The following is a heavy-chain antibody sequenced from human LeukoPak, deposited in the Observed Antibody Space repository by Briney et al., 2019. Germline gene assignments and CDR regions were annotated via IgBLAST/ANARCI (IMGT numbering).Heavy chain of an antibody. CDR1: GYTFTSNY. CDR2: IYPRDGST. CDR3: ARDQEGFDY. J-gene: IGHJ4*02. Sequence: ASVNVSCKASGYTFTSNYIHWVRQAPGQGLEWMGMIYPRDGSTSYAQKFQGRVTVTRDTSTSTVHMELSGLRSEDTAVYYCARDQEGFDYWGQGALVTVSS. V-gene: IGHV1-46*01.